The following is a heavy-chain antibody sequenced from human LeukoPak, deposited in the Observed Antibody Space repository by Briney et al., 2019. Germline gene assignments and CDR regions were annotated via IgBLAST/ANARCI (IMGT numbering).Heavy chain of an antibody. V-gene: IGHV3-23*01. Sequence: PGGSLRLSCAASGFTLSSYAMSWVRQAPGKGLEWVSAISGSGGSTYYADSVKGRFTISRDNSKNTLYLQMNSLRAEDTAVYYCAKSSYGDYIYFDYWGQGTLVTASS. J-gene: IGHJ4*02. D-gene: IGHD4-17*01. CDR2: ISGSGGST. CDR1: GFTLSSYA. CDR3: AKSSYGDYIYFDY.